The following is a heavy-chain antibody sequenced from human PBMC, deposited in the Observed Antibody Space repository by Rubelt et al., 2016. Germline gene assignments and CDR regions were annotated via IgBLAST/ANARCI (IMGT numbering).Heavy chain of an antibody. CDR2: INPYSGVT. CDR1: GYTFTNYA. CDR3: AGDGRFDP. Sequence: QVHLVQSGSELKKPGASVKVSCKASGYTFTNYAMDWVRQAPGQGLEWMGRINPYSGVTDYAQKFQGRVTMTRETSISTAYVQLSGLGSDDTAVYYCAGDGRFDPWGQGTLVFVSS. V-gene: IGHV1-2*06. J-gene: IGHJ5*02.